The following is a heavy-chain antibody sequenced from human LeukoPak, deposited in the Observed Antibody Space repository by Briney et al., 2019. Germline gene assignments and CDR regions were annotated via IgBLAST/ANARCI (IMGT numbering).Heavy chain of an antibody. CDR3: ARHYGP. D-gene: IGHD4-17*01. CDR1: GGSISSSYY. J-gene: IGHJ5*02. CDR2: IYYSGST. Sequence: SSETLSLTCTVSGGSISSSYYWGWIRQPPGKGLEWIGSIYYSGSTYYNPSLKSRVTISVDTSRNQFSLNLSSVTAADTAVYYCARHYGPWGQGTLVAVSS. V-gene: IGHV4-39*01.